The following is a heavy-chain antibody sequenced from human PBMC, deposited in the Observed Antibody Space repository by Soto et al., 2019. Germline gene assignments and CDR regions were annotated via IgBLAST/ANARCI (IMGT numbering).Heavy chain of an antibody. V-gene: IGHV2-26*01. CDR3: ARIMITFGGVIADSYYFDY. D-gene: IGHD3-16*02. Sequence: SGPRLVNPTETLTLTCTVSGFSLSNARMGVSWIRQPPGKALEWLAHIFSNDEKSYSTSLKSRLTISKDTSKSQVVLTMTNMDPVDTATYYCARIMITFGGVIADSYYFDYWGQGTLVTVSS. J-gene: IGHJ4*02. CDR1: GFSLSNARMG. CDR2: IFSNDEK.